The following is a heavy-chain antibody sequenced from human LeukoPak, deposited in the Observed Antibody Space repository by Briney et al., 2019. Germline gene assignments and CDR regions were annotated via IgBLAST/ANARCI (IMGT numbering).Heavy chain of an antibody. J-gene: IGHJ6*03. D-gene: IGHD3-16*01. CDR2: IIPIFGTA. CDR3: ARGRLTRPMPPPYYYYMDV. Sequence: SVKVSCKASGGTFSSYAISWVRQAPGQGLEWMGGIIPIFGTANYAQKFQGRVTITADESTSTAYMDLSSLRSEDTAVYYCARGRLTRPMPPPYYYYMDVWGEGTTVTVSS. CDR1: GGTFSSYA. V-gene: IGHV1-69*01.